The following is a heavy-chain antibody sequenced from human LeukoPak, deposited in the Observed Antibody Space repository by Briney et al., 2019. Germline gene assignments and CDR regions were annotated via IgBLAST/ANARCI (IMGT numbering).Heavy chain of an antibody. J-gene: IGHJ4*02. CDR1: GFIFSTYG. Sequence: GGSLSLSCAASGFIFSTYGMHWLRQAPGKGLEWVAFLRSDGTDHHYADSVQGRFTISRDNSKSTLFLQMNSLRAEDTAVYYCGKHDSSSYYWGQGTLVTVSS. D-gene: IGHD3-22*01. V-gene: IGHV3-30*02. CDR3: GKHDSSSYY. CDR2: LRSDGTDH.